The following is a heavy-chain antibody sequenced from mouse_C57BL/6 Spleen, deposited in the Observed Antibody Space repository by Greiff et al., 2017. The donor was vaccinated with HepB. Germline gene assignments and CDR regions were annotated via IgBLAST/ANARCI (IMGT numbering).Heavy chain of an antibody. Sequence: VQLKQSGPELVKPGASVKISCKASGYSFTGYYMNWVKQSPEKSLEWIGEINPSNGGINYNEKFKSKATLTVDKSSSTAYMQLSSLTSEDSAVYYCAGSSHGGMDYWGQGTSVTVSS. CDR1: GYSFTGYY. V-gene: IGHV1-42*01. D-gene: IGHD1-1*01. CDR2: INPSNGGI. CDR3: AGSSHGGMDY. J-gene: IGHJ4*01.